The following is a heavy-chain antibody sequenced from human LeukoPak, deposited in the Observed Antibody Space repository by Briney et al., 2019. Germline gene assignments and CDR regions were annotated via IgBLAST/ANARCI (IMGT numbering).Heavy chain of an antibody. V-gene: IGHV3-30*04. CDR1: GFTSSGDA. J-gene: IGHJ3*01. Sequence: TGGSLRLSCTASGFTSSGDAMHWVRQAPGKGPQWVAHISFDGSYKYYADSVKGRFTISRDNSKNTLYLQMNSLRTDDTALFYCARETLEALDLWGPGTLVTVSS. CDR3: ARETLEALDL. CDR2: ISFDGSYK.